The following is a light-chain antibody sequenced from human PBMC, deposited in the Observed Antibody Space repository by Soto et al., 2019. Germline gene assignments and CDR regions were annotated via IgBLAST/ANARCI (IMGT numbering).Light chain of an antibody. CDR2: DVS. CDR1: SSDVGGYNY. CDR3: SSYTSSTTYV. V-gene: IGLV2-14*03. Sequence: QSVLTQPASVSGSPGQSIAISCTGTSSDVGGYNYVYWYQQHPGKAPKLMIYDVSNRPSGDSNRFSGSKSGNTASLTISGLQAEDEADYFCSSYTSSTTYVFRTGTNATVL. J-gene: IGLJ1*01.